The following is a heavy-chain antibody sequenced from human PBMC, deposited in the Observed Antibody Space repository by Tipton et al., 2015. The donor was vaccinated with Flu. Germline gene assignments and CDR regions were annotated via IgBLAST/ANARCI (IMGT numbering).Heavy chain of an antibody. CDR3: AGADNSGYYGWPYYFDY. CDR1: GDSIGSDYY. Sequence: TLSLTCSVSGDSIGSDYYWGWIRQPPGKGLEWLGNIHRSGNTYYNSSLKSRVTISLDKSKNRFSLRLSSVTAADTAVYYCAGADNSGYYGWPYYFDYWGQGTLVTVSS. D-gene: IGHD3-22*01. V-gene: IGHV4-38-2*01. J-gene: IGHJ4*02. CDR2: IHRSGNT.